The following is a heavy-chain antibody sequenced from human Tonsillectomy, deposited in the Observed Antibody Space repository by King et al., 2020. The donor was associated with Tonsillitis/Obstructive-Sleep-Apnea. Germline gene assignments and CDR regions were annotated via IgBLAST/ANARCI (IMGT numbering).Heavy chain of an antibody. V-gene: IGHV7-4-1*02. Sequence: QLVQSGSELKKPGASVKVSCKASGYTFTNYAMNWVRQAPGQGLEWMGWINPNTGNPPYAQGFPGRFVFSLDTSDSTAYLQTSSLKAEDTAVYYCAREVVPAAVPPGAPYFDYWGQGTLVTVSS. CDR1: GYTFTNYA. J-gene: IGHJ4*02. CDR3: AREVVPAAVPPGAPYFDY. CDR2: INPNTGNP. D-gene: IGHD2-2*01.